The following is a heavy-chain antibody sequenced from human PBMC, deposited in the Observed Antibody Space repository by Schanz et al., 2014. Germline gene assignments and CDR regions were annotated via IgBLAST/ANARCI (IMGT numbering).Heavy chain of an antibody. CDR3: AGGLRPFAEVSAY. D-gene: IGHD3-16*01. CDR2: ISYSVVT. Sequence: QVQLQQWGAGLLKPSETLSLTCGVFGGSFSGYYWSWIRQHPGKGLEWIGYISYSVVTYYNPSLKSRVTTAMLTSKNQFALKPSSVTAADTAVYYCAGGLRPFAEVSAYWGQGTLVTVSS. J-gene: IGHJ4*02. CDR1: GGSFSGYY. V-gene: IGHV4-34*01.